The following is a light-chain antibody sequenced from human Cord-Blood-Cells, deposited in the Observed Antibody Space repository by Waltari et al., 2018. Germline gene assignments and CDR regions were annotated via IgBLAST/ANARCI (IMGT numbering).Light chain of an antibody. Sequence: QSVLTQPPSVSGAPGQGVTIYCTGSSSNIGAGYDFHWYQKLLGTAPKLLIYGNSNRPSGVPDRDAGAKSGNSASLAITGLQAEDEADYYCQSYDSSLSAWVFGGGTKLTVL. V-gene: IGLV1-40*01. CDR1: SSNIGAGYD. CDR2: GNS. CDR3: QSYDSSLSAWV. J-gene: IGLJ3*02.